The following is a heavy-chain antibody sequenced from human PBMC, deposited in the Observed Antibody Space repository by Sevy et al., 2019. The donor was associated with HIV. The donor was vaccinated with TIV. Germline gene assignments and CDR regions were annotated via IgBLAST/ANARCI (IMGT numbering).Heavy chain of an antibody. Sequence: GGSLRLSCAASGFTVSSNYMSWVRQAPGKGLEWVSVIYSGGYTYYADSVKGRITISRDNSMNTLYLQMSSLRVEDTAVYYCARGNDFWLLGPLDYWGQGTLVTVSS. CDR3: ARGNDFWLLGPLDY. CDR2: IYSGGYT. V-gene: IGHV3-66*01. D-gene: IGHD3-3*01. CDR1: GFTVSSNY. J-gene: IGHJ4*02.